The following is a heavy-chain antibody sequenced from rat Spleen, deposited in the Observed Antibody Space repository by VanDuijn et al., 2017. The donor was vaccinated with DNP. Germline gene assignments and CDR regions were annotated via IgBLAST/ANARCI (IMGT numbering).Heavy chain of an antibody. J-gene: IGHJ1*01. CDR3: ARGSGTYYWYFDF. V-gene: IGHV5-7*01. D-gene: IGHD5-1*01. CDR1: GFTFSDYN. CDR2: IHSDGSST. Sequence: EVQLVESGGGLVQPGGSLKLSCAASGFTFSDYNMAWVRQAPKKGLEWVTTIHSDGSSTYYRDSVRGRFTISRDNAKNTLYLQMNSLRSEDTATYYCARGSGTYYWYFDFWGPGTMVTVSS.